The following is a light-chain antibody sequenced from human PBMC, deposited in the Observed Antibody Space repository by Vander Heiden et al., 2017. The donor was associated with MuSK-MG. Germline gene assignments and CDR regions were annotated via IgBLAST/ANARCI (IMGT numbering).Light chain of an antibody. CDR1: QSIGIY. CDR2: AAA. J-gene: IGKJ2*01. Sequence: DIQMTQSPSSLSASVGDTVTITCRPSQSIGIYLNWHQHKPGRATNVLIYAAATLLTGVPSRFSGTGYATDCTLTISSIQPEDVATYYGQQSYRPPRIFGQGTKLEIK. V-gene: IGKV1-39*01. CDR3: QQSYRPPRI.